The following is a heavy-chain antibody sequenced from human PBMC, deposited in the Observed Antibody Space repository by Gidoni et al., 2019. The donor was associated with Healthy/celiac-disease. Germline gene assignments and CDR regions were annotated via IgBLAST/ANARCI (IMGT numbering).Heavy chain of an antibody. D-gene: IGHD1-20*01. J-gene: IGHJ4*02. V-gene: IGHV3-74*01. CDR3: AREGLNWNPDY. Sequence: EVQLVESGGGLVQPGGSLRLSCSASGFTFSSYWMHWVRQAPGKGLGWVSRINSDGSSTSYADSVKGRFTISRDNAKNTLYLQMNSLRAEDTAVYYCAREGLNWNPDYWGQGTLVTVSS. CDR1: GFTFSSYW. CDR2: INSDGSST.